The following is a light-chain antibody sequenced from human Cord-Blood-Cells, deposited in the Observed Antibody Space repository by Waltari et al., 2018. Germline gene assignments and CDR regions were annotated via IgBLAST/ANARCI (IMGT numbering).Light chain of an antibody. Sequence: EIVMTQSPATLSVSPGDRDTLSCRASQSVSSNLAWCQQKPGQAPSLLIYGASTRATGIAARCISGMSGAKYTLTIISLQSEDFAVYYCQQYNNWPPWTFGQGTRVEIK. CDR3: QQYNNWPPWT. CDR1: QSVSSN. J-gene: IGKJ1*01. CDR2: GAS. V-gene: IGKV3-15*01.